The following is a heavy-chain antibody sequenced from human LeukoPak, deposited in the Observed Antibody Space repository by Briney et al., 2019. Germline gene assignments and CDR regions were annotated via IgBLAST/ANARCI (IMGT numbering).Heavy chain of an antibody. D-gene: IGHD1-26*01. Sequence: GGSLRLSCAASGFTFSSYELNWVRQAPGKGLEWLSYINNSGTTIYYADSVKGRFTIFRDNAKNSLYLQMNSLRAEDTAVYYCARAPLRMWDYFDYWGQGTLVTVSS. CDR3: ARAPLRMWDYFDY. CDR2: INNSGTTI. J-gene: IGHJ4*02. V-gene: IGHV3-48*03. CDR1: GFTFSSYE.